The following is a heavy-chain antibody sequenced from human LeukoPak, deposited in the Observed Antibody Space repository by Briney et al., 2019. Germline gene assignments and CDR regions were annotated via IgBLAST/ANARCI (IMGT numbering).Heavy chain of an antibody. V-gene: IGHV4-38-2*02. J-gene: IGHJ4*02. CDR2: IYHSGST. Sequence: KPSETLSLTCTVSGYSISSGYYWGWIRQPPGKGLEWIGSIYHSGSTYYNPSLKSRVTISVDTSKNQFSLKLSSVTAADTAVYYCARDRGSFDFDYWGQGTLVTVSS. CDR3: ARDRGSFDFDY. CDR1: GYSISSGYY. D-gene: IGHD1-26*01.